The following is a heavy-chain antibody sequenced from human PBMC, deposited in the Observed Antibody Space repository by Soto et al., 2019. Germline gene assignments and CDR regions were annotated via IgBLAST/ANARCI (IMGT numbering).Heavy chain of an antibody. Sequence: WGTLRLSCAASGFFFSGYCISWVCQAHGQGQEWVASIKQDRSETYYLDSVKGRFTFSRDNAKNSLDPQMSRLRAEDTAVYYCARGPECFHPLSNNWFDPWGQGTPVTVSS. CDR1: GFFFSGYC. V-gene: IGHV3-7*01. CDR3: ARGPECFHPLSNNWFDP. J-gene: IGHJ5*02. D-gene: IGHD3-10*01. CDR2: IKQDRSET.